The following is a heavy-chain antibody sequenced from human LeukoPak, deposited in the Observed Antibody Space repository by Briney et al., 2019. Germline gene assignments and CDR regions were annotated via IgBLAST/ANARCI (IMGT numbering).Heavy chain of an antibody. CDR3: GRGLRTPPLYYFDY. CDR1: GGSISSGGYY. J-gene: IGHJ4*02. D-gene: IGHD3-10*01. V-gene: IGHV4-31*03. Sequence: SETLSLTCTVSGGSISSGGYYWSWIRQHPGKGLEWIGYIYYSGSTYYNPSLKSRVTISVDTSKNQFSLKLSSVTAADTAVYYCGRGLRTPPLYYFDYWGQGTLVTVSS. CDR2: IYYSGST.